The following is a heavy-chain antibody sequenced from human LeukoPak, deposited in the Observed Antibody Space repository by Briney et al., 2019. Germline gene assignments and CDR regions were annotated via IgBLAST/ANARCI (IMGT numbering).Heavy chain of an antibody. CDR1: GGSISSGDYY. V-gene: IGHV4-30-4*01. CDR3: ASTRGSGYSVYYFDN. Sequence: SETLSLSCTVSGGSISSGDYYWSWIRQPPGRGLEWIGYIYYNGATYYNPSLKSRVTISVDTSKNQSSLRLSSVTAADTAVYYCASTRGSGYSVYYFDNWGQGALVIVSS. CDR2: IYYNGAT. D-gene: IGHD3-22*01. J-gene: IGHJ4*02.